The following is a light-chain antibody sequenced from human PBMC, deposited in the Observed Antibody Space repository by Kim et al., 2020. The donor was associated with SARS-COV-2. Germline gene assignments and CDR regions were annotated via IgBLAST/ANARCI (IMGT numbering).Light chain of an antibody. CDR2: GKN. J-gene: IGLJ2*01. CDR1: CRGSCY. V-gene: IGLV3-19*01. Sequence: GQAVGVGWEGGCRGSCYEGWWQERRGEGPGLVSFGKNSRPSGVRDRCSGSGSGDTASLTISGAEGEEEADDYCNSGESSGNRGVVFGGGTQLTVL. CDR3: NSGESSGNRGVV.